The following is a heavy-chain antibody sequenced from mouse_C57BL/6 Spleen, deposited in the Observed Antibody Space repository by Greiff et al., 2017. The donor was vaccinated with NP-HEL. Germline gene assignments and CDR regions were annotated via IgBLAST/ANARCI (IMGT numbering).Heavy chain of an antibody. CDR2: INPNNGGT. D-gene: IGHD1-1*01. CDR3: ARDYGSGDYFDY. Sequence: EVQLQQSGPELVKPGASVKMSCKASGYTFTDYNMHWVKQSHGKSLEWIGYINPNNGGTSYNQKFKGKATLTVNKSSSTAYMELRSLTSEDSAVYYCARDYGSGDYFDYWGQGTTLTVSS. V-gene: IGHV1-22*01. CDR1: GYTFTDYN. J-gene: IGHJ2*01.